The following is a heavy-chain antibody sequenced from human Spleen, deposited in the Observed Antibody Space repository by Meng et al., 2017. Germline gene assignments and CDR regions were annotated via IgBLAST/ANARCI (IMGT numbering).Heavy chain of an antibody. D-gene: IGHD6-13*01. CDR2: INAVFGTT. V-gene: IGHV1-69*05. CDR1: GSIFSNYV. CDR3: ARSVVTAAAGPFDY. Sequence: SVKVSCKAPGSIFSNYVVGWVRQAPGQGLEWMGGINAVFGTTNYAQKFQGRVTMTTDTSTSTAYMELRSLRSDDTAVYYCARSVVTAAAGPFDYWGQGTLVTVSS. J-gene: IGHJ4*02.